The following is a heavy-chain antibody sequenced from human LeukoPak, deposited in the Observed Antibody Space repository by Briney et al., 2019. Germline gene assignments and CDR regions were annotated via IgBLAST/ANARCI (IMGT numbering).Heavy chain of an antibody. CDR2: TRNKANSYTT. J-gene: IGHJ3*02. CDR3: ARLPLGATGGAFDI. Sequence: GGSLRLSCAASGFTFSDHYMDWVRQAPGKGLEWVGPTRNKANSYTTEYAASVKGRFTISRDDSKNSLYLQMNSLKTEDTAVYYCARLPLGATGGAFDIWGQGTMVTVSS. V-gene: IGHV3-72*01. D-gene: IGHD1-26*01. CDR1: GFTFSDHY.